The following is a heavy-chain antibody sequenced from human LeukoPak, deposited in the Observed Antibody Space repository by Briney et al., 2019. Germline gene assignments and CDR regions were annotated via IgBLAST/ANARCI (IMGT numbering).Heavy chain of an antibody. Sequence: GGSLRLSCAASGFTFSSYGMHWVRQAPGKGLEWVAVIWYDGSNKSYADSVKGRFTISRDNSKNTLYLQMNSLRAEDTAVYYCATSTTSSSSWYSSSNYYYYGMDVWGQGTTVTVSS. D-gene: IGHD6-13*01. CDR2: IWYDGSNK. V-gene: IGHV3-33*01. CDR3: ATSTTSSSSWYSSSNYYYYGMDV. CDR1: GFTFSSYG. J-gene: IGHJ6*02.